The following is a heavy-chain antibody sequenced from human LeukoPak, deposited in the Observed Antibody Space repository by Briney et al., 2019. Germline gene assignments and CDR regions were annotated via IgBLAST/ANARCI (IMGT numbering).Heavy chain of an antibody. Sequence: ASVKVSCKTPGYTFNTYGISWVRQAPGQGLEWMGWISAYNGNTNYAQKIQGRVTLTTDTSTSTAYMELRSLRSDDTAVYYCARDPGRDGYNQDYWGQGTLVTVSS. CDR2: ISAYNGNT. CDR1: GYTFNTYG. J-gene: IGHJ4*02. V-gene: IGHV1-18*01. CDR3: ARDPGRDGYNQDY. D-gene: IGHD5-24*01.